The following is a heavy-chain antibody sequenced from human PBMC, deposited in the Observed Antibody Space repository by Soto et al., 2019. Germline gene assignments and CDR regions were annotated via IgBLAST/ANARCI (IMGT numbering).Heavy chain of an antibody. D-gene: IGHD5-18*01. CDR3: ARAGAIQTEY. CDR1: GYTFIAYG. J-gene: IGHJ4*02. CDR2: ISGSNGYT. Sequence: QVQLVQSGAEVKKPGASVKVSCKASGYTFIAYGISWVRQAPGQGLEWMGWISGSNGYTNYAQKFQGRVTLTTDTSTSTAYMELRSLRSDDTAVYYCARAGAIQTEYWGQGTLVTVSS. V-gene: IGHV1-18*01.